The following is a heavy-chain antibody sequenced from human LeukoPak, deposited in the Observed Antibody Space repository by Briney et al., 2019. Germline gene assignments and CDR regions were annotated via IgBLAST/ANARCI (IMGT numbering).Heavy chain of an antibody. CDR1: GGSISSYY. D-gene: IGHD2-15*01. Sequence: PSETLSLTCTVSGGSISSYYWSWIRQPPGKGLEWIGYIYYSGSTNYNPSLKSRVTISVDTSKNQFSLKLSSVTAADTAVYYCARDLTVVAADYWGQGTLVTVSS. CDR2: IYYSGST. CDR3: ARDLTVVAADY. V-gene: IGHV4-59*01. J-gene: IGHJ4*02.